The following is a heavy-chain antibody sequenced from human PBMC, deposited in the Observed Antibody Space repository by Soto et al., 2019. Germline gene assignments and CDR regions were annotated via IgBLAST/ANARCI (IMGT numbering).Heavy chain of an antibody. CDR2: ISWNSGSI. Sequence: GGSLRLSCAASGFTFDDYAMHWVRQAPGKGLEWVSGISWNSGSIGYADSVKGRFTISRDNAKNSLYLQMNSLRAEDTALYYCAKDMGARDGYSDYYFDYWGQGT. J-gene: IGHJ4*02. D-gene: IGHD2-15*01. CDR1: GFTFDDYA. V-gene: IGHV3-9*01. CDR3: AKDMGARDGYSDYYFDY.